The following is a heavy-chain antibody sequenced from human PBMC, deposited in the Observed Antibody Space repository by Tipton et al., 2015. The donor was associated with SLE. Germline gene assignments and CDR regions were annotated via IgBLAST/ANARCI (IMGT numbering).Heavy chain of an antibody. CDR1: GGSIATKSYQ. CDR3: ATNADGTFEF. Sequence: TLSLTCTVSGGSIATKSYQWTWIRQPAGKGLEWIGRARASVRTRGNTDFSPSLKSRVTMSIDTSKNQFSLKLSAITAADTAKYYCATNADGTFEFWGQGILVTVSS. V-gene: IGHV4-61*02. J-gene: IGHJ4*02. D-gene: IGHD1-14*01. CDR2: ARASVRTRGNT.